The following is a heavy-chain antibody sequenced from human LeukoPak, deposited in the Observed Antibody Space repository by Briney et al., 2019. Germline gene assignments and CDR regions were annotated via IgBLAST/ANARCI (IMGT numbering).Heavy chain of an antibody. D-gene: IGHD2-15*01. V-gene: IGHV3-15*01. CDR3: TTDRFGGGRNYFYYMDV. CDR2: IKSKTDGGTT. J-gene: IGHJ6*03. Sequence: GGFLRLSCAASGFTFGNAWMSWVRQAPGKGLEWVGRIKSKTDGGTTNYPAPVKGRFTISRDDSKNTLYLQMNSLKTEDTAVYYCTTDRFGGGRNYFYYMDVWGKGTTVTVSS. CDR1: GFTFGNAW.